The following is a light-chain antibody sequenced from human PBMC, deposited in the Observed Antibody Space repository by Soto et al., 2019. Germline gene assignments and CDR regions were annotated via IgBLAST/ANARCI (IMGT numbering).Light chain of an antibody. CDR2: GAS. CDR1: QSVSGN. Sequence: EIVMTQSPATLSVSPGERATLSCRASQSVSGNLAWYQQKPGQAPRPLIYGASTRATGIPARFSGSGSGTDFTLTISSLQSEDFAVYYCQQYNNWPPTFGQGTRLEIK. V-gene: IGKV3-15*01. J-gene: IGKJ5*01. CDR3: QQYNNWPPT.